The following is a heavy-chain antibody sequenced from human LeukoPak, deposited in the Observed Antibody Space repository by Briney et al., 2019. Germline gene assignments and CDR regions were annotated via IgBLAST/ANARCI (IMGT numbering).Heavy chain of an antibody. Sequence: ASVKVSCKASGYTFTAYFIHWMRQAPGQGLEWMGRINPKSGATNYAPKLQGRVTMTRDTSISTAYMELSRLRSDDTAVYYCARDEDYYDSSDGDYWGQGTLVTVSS. CDR1: GYTFTAYF. D-gene: IGHD3-22*01. CDR3: ARDEDYYDSSDGDY. J-gene: IGHJ4*02. CDR2: INPKSGAT. V-gene: IGHV1-2*06.